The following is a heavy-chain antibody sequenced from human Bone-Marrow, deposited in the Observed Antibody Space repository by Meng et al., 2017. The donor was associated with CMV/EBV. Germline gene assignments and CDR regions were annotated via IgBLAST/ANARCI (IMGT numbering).Heavy chain of an antibody. CDR2: IYYSGST. CDR1: GGSISSYY. V-gene: IGHV4-59*01. CDR3: ARVGPYYYDSSGFTGNWFDP. Sequence: SEPLSLTCTVSGGSISSYYWSWIRQPPGKGLEWIGYIYYSGSTNYNPSLKSRVTISVDTSKNQFSLKLSSVTAADTAVYYCARVGPYYYDSSGFTGNWFDPWGQGTLVTVSS. D-gene: IGHD3-22*01. J-gene: IGHJ5*02.